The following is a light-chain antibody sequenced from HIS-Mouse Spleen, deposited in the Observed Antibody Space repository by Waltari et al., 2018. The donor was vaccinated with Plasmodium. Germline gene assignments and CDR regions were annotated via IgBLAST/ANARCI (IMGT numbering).Light chain of an antibody. CDR1: SSDVGSDNL. Sequence: QSALTQPVSVSGSPGQSITISCTGTSSDVGSDNLVSWYQQHPGKAPKLMIYEGSKRPSGVSNRFSGSKSGNTASLTISGLQAEDEADYYCCSYAGSSTVVFGGGTKLTVL. CDR3: CSYAGSSTVV. J-gene: IGLJ2*01. V-gene: IGLV2-23*01. CDR2: EGS.